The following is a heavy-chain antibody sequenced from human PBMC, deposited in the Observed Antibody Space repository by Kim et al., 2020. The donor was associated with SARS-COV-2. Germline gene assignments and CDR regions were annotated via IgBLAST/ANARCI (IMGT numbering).Heavy chain of an antibody. V-gene: IGHV2-5*02. D-gene: IGHD6-19*01. CDR2: IYWDDDK. J-gene: IGHJ4*02. CDR3: AHSRTGGWYDY. Sequence: QTLSLTCTFSGFSLSTNGVGVGWIRQPPGKALEWLAVIYWDDDKRYSPSLKTRLTITRDTSKNQVVLTMTNVDPVDTATYYCAHSRTGGWYDYRGQGTL. CDR1: GFSLSTNGVG.